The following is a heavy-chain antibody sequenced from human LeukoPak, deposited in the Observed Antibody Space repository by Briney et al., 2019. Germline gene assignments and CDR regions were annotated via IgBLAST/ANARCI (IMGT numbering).Heavy chain of an antibody. D-gene: IGHD1-7*01. J-gene: IGHJ3*02. CDR3: ARGGKLELREAFDI. Sequence: LAGGSLRLSCAASGFTFSSYAMSWVRQAPGKGLEWVSAISGSGGSTYYADSVKGRFTISRDNSKNTLYLQMNSLRAEDTAVYYCARGGKLELREAFDIWGQGTMVTVSS. V-gene: IGHV3-23*01. CDR2: ISGSGGST. CDR1: GFTFSSYA.